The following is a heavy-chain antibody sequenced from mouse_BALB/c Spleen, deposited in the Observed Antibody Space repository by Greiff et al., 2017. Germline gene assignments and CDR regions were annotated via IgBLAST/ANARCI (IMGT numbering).Heavy chain of an antibody. CDR3: ARSPYDGPFAY. J-gene: IGHJ3*01. CDR1: GFTFSSYA. CDR2: ISSGGST. Sequence: DVMLVESGGGLVKPGGSLKLSCAASGFTFSSYAMSWVRQTPEKRLEWVASISSGGSTYYPDSVKGRFTISRDNARNILYLQMSSLRSEDTAMYYCARSPYDGPFAYWGQGTLVTVS. V-gene: IGHV5-6-5*01. D-gene: IGHD2-3*01.